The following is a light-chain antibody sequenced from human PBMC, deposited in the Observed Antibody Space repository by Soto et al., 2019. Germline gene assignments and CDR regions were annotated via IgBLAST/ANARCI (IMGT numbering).Light chain of an antibody. J-gene: IGKJ2*01. CDR3: HQYNNWPPIT. V-gene: IGKV3-15*01. Sequence: EIVMTQSPATLSVSPGERATLSCRASQSVSSNLAWYQQKPGQAPRLLIYGASTRATGIPARFSGRGSGTEFTLTISSLQSEDFAVYYCHQYNNWPPITFGQGTKLEIK. CDR2: GAS. CDR1: QSVSSN.